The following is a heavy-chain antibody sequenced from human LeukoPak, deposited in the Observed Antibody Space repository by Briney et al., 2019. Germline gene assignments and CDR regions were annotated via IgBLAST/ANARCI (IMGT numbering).Heavy chain of an antibody. D-gene: IGHD2-2*01. CDR2: IWYDGSIE. V-gene: IGHV3-33*08. CDR3: ARSMAYHDY. Sequence: GGSLRLSCAASGFIFSSYGMHWVRQAPGKGLEWVALIWYDGSIEYYADSVKGRFTISRDNSKNTLYLQMNSLRAEDTAVYYCARSMAYHDYWGQGTLVTVSS. CDR1: GFIFSSYG. J-gene: IGHJ4*02.